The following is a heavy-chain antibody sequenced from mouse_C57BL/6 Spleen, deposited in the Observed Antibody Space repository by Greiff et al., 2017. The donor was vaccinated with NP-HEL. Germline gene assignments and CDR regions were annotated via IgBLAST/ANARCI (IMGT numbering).Heavy chain of an antibody. Sequence: QVQLQQSGPELVKPGASVKISCKASGYAFSSSWMNWVKQRPGKGLEWIGRIYPGDGDTNYNGKLKGKATLTADKSSSTAYMQLSSLTSEDSAVSFCAREDYGSSSRAYYWGQGTTLTVSS. CDR3: AREDYGSSSRAYY. V-gene: IGHV1-82*01. J-gene: IGHJ2*01. CDR1: GYAFSSSW. CDR2: IYPGDGDT. D-gene: IGHD1-1*01.